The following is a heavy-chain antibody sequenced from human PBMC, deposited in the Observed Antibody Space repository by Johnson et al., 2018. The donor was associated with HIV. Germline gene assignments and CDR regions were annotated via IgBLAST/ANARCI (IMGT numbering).Heavy chain of an antibody. Sequence: QVKLVESGGGVVQTGGSLRLSCAASGFTFSRYGMHWVRQAPGKGLEWVAVISYDGSNKYYADSVKGRFTISRDNSKNTLYLQMNSLRAEDTAVYYCAREPRGPSSGSRIPDAFDIWGQGTMVIVSS. CDR2: ISYDGSNK. J-gene: IGHJ3*02. CDR3: AREPRGPSSGSRIPDAFDI. D-gene: IGHD3-10*01. CDR1: GFTFSRYG. V-gene: IGHV3-30*03.